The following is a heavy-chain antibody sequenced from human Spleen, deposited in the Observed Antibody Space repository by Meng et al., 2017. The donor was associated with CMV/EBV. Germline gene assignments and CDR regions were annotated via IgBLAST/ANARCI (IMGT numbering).Heavy chain of an antibody. J-gene: IGHJ5*02. CDR1: GSTFTSYD. Sequence: SGSTFTSYDINWVRQATRQGLEWMGWMNPNSGNTAYAPKFQGRLTMTRNTSINTAYMDLSSLRSEDTAIYYCTRGRGFTHKGNWFDPWGQGTLVTVSS. CDR2: MNPNSGNT. CDR3: TRGRGFTHKGNWFDP. D-gene: IGHD3-22*01. V-gene: IGHV1-8*01.